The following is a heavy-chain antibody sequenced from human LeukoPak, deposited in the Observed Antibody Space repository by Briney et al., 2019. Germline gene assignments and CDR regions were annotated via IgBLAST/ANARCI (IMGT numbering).Heavy chain of an antibody. J-gene: IGHJ5*02. CDR1: GNSFTNYW. Sequence: GESLKISCKASGNSFTNYWIGWVRQMPGKGLEWMAIIWPGDSDTRYSPSFQGQVTISADKSINTAYLQWSSLTASDTAMYYCARSGGGSERWFDPWGQGTLVTVSS. V-gene: IGHV5-51*01. D-gene: IGHD2-15*01. CDR2: IWPGDSDT. CDR3: ARSGGGSERWFDP.